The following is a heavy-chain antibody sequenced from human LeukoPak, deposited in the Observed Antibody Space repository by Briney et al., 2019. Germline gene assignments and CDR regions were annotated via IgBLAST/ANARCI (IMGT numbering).Heavy chain of an antibody. V-gene: IGHV3-23*01. J-gene: IGHJ5*02. CDR1: GFTFSSYA. D-gene: IGHD3-16*01. Sequence: GGSLRLSCAASGFTFSSYAMSWVRQAPGKGLEWVSAISGSGGSTYYADSVKDRFTISRDNSKNTLYLQMNSLRAEDTAVYYCAKGEGGGHGNWFDPWGQGTLVTVSS. CDR2: ISGSGGST. CDR3: AKGEGGGHGNWFDP.